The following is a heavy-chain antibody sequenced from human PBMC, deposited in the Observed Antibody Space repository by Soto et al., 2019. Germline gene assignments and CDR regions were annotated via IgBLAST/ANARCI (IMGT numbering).Heavy chain of an antibody. CDR2: INHSGST. D-gene: IGHD2-15*01. V-gene: IGHV4-34*01. CDR3: AGGVVVVADNYYYYYMDV. CDR1: GGSFSGYY. Sequence: QVQLQQWGAGLLKPSETLSLTCAVYGGSFSGYYWSWIRQPPGKGLEWIGEINHSGSTNYIPSLKSRVTISVDTSKNQFCLKLSSVTAADTAVYYCAGGVVVVADNYYYYYMDVWGKGTTVTVSS. J-gene: IGHJ6*03.